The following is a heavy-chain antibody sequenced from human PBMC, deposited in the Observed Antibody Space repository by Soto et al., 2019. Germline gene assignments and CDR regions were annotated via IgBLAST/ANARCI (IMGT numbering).Heavy chain of an antibody. Sequence: PGGSLRLSCAASGFTFSNAWMSWVRQAPGKGLEWVGRIKSKTDGGTTDYAAPVKGRFTISRDDSKNTLYLQMNSLKTEDTAVYYCAKASGESSPGSRVFDYWGQGTRITVSS. CDR2: IKSKTDGGTT. J-gene: IGHJ4*02. V-gene: IGHV3-15*01. D-gene: IGHD3-10*01. CDR1: GFTFSNAW. CDR3: AKASGESSPGSRVFDY.